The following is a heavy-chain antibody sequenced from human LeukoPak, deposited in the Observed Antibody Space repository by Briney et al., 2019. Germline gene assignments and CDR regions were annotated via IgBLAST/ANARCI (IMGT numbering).Heavy chain of an antibody. CDR1: GGTFSSYA. CDR3: GGSFYDYVWGSYREIDY. J-gene: IGHJ4*02. Sequence: GASVKVSCKASGGTFSSYAISWVRQAPGQGLEWMGGIIPIFGTANYAQKFQGRVTITADESTSTAYMELSSLRSEDTAVYYCGGSFYDYVWGSYREIDYWGLGTLVTVSS. D-gene: IGHD3-16*02. V-gene: IGHV1-69*01. CDR2: IIPIFGTA.